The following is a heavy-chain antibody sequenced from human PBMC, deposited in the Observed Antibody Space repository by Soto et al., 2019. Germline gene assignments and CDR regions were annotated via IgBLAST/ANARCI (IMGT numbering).Heavy chain of an antibody. CDR1: GGSISSSNW. V-gene: IGHV4-4*02. CDR3: ARDGGILTGYYYFDY. CDR2: IYHSGST. Sequence: PSETLSLTCAVSGGSISSSNWWSWVRQPPGKGLEWIGEIYHSGSTNYNPSLKSRVTISVDKSKNQFSLKLSSVTAADTAVYYCARDGGILTGYYYFDYWGQGTLVTVSS. D-gene: IGHD3-9*01. J-gene: IGHJ4*02.